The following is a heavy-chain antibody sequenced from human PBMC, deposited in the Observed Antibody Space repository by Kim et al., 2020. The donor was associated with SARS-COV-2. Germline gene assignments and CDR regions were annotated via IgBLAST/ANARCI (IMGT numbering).Heavy chain of an antibody. V-gene: IGHV1-69*01. J-gene: IGHJ3*02. CDR3: ARDDAIQLSDAFDI. D-gene: IGHD5-18*01. Sequence: AQNIQGRVTITADESTSTSYMELSSLGSEDTAVYYCARDDAIQLSDAFDIWGQGAMVTVSS.